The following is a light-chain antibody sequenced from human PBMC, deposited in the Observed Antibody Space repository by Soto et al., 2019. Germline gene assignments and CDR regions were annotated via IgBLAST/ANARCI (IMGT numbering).Light chain of an antibody. CDR1: ESVSSNY. CDR2: GAS. V-gene: IGKV3-20*01. Sequence: ETVLTQSPSTLSLSPGERATLYCRATESVSSNYLAWYQQKPGQAPRVLIYGASIRATGIPDRFSGSGSETDFTLTISRLEPEDFAVYYCQQYGTSPRTFGQGTKVDIK. J-gene: IGKJ1*01. CDR3: QQYGTSPRT.